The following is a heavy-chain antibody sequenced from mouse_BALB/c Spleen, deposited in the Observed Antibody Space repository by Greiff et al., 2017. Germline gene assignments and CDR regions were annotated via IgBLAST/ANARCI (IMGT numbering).Heavy chain of an antibody. V-gene: IGHV5-17*02. J-gene: IGHJ2*01. CDR2: ISSGSSTI. CDR3: ASSSTVAFDY. D-gene: IGHD1-1*01. CDR1: GFTFSSFG. Sequence: EVKLMESGGGLVQPGGSRKLSCAASGFTFSSFGMHWVRQAPEKGLEWVAYISSGSSTIYYADTEKGRFTISRDNPKNTLFLQMTSLRSEDTAMYYCASSSTVAFDYWGQGTTLTVSS.